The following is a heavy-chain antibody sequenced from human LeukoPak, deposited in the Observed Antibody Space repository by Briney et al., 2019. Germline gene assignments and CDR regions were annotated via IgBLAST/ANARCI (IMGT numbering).Heavy chain of an antibody. V-gene: IGHV3-74*01. D-gene: IGHD1-1*01. J-gene: IGHJ4*02. CDR1: GFTFSTYW. Sequence: GGSLRLSCAASGFTFSTYWMHWVRQAPGKGLVWVSRINTDGRSTTYADSVKGRFTISRDNAKNTLYPQMNSLRAEDTAVHYCTFGTTGFIDFWGQGTLVTVSS. CDR2: INTDGRST. CDR3: TFGTTGFIDF.